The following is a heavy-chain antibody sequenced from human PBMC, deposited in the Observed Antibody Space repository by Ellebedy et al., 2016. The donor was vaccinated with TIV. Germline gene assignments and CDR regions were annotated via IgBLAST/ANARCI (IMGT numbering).Heavy chain of an antibody. J-gene: IGHJ4*02. CDR1: GASISSSEYY. Sequence: SETLSLTXIVSGASISSSEYYWAWIRQPPGKGLEWIGSIYDREGASYNPSLKSRVTISVDTSKNQFSLKLSSVTAADTAMYYCARDKRGSSCYDYWGQGTLVTVSS. V-gene: IGHV4-39*07. CDR2: IYDREGA. D-gene: IGHD2-2*01. CDR3: ARDKRGSSCYDY.